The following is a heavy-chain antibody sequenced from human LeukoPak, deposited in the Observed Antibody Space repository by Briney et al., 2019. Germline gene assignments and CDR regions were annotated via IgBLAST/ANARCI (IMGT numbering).Heavy chain of an antibody. CDR2: IDPSDSYT. V-gene: IGHV5-10-1*01. CDR1: GYSFTSYW. CDR3: ARPLGYCSSTSCSLGAFDI. Sequence: GESLQISCQGSGYSFTSYWISWVRQMPGKGLEWMGRIDPSDSYTNYSPSFQGHVTISADKSISTAYLQWSSLKASDTAMYYCARPLGYCSSTSCSLGAFDIWGQGTMVTVSS. J-gene: IGHJ3*02. D-gene: IGHD2-2*03.